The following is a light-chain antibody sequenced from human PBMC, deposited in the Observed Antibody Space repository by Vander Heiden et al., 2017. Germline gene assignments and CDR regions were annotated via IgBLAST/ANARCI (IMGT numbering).Light chain of an antibody. CDR1: SSTIGSNT. J-gene: IGLJ3*02. Sequence: QSVLTQPPSASGTPGQRVTISCSGSSSTIGSNTVNWYQQLPGTAHKLLIDRNNQRPSGVPDRVSGSKSGTSAALAISGLQSEDEADYYCAAWDNSLNGWVFGGGTKLTVL. CDR2: RNN. CDR3: AAWDNSLNGWV. V-gene: IGLV1-44*01.